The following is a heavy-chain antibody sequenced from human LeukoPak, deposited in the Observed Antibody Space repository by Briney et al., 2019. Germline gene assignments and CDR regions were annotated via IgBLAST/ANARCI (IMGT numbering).Heavy chain of an antibody. CDR3: ARDCSSTRCQGPVFDN. CDR2: IHPSGGNT. V-gene: IGHV1-46*01. CDR1: GYTFTSNY. D-gene: IGHD2-2*01. Sequence: ASVKVSCKASGYTFTSNYMHWVRQAPGQGLEWMGIIHPSGGNTNYAQKFQGRVAMTRDTSTSTVYMELSSLRSEDTAIYYCARDCSSTRCQGPVFDNWGQGTLVTISS. J-gene: IGHJ4*02.